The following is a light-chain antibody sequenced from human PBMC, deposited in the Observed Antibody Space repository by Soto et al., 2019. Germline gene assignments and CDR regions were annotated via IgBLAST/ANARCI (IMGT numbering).Light chain of an antibody. CDR2: GAS. CDR3: QQYGSSPRT. J-gene: IGKJ1*01. CDR1: QSVSSN. V-gene: IGKV3-20*01. Sequence: EIVMTQSPATLSVSPGERATLSCRASQSVSSNLAWYQQKPGQAPRLLIYGASSRATGIPDRFSGSGSGTDFTLTIGRLEPEDFAVYYCQQYGSSPRTFGQGTKVEIK.